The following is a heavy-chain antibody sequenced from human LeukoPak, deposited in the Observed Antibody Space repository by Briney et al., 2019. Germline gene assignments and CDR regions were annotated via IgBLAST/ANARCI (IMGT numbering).Heavy chain of an antibody. CDR3: ARLGSRGYSGSDLNDY. CDR2: IIPIFGIA. CDR1: GGTFSSYA. Sequence: SVKVSCKASGGTFSSYAISWVRQAPGQGLEWMGRIIPIFGIANYAQKFQGRVTITADKSTSTAYMELSSLRSEDTAVYYCARLGSRGYSGSDLNDYWGQGTLVTVSS. D-gene: IGHD3-22*01. V-gene: IGHV1-69*04. J-gene: IGHJ4*02.